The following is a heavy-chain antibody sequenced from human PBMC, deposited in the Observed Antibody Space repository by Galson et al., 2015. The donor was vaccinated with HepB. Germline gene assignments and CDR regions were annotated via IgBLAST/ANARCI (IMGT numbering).Heavy chain of an antibody. J-gene: IGHJ4*02. Sequence: SLRLSCAASGFTFSSYAMHWVRQAPGKGLEWVAVISYDGSNKYYADSVKGRFTISRDNSKNTLYLQMNSLRAEDTAVYYCARPSSWHREGYFDYWGQGTLVTVSS. CDR3: ARPSSWHREGYFDY. V-gene: IGHV3-30-3*01. D-gene: IGHD6-13*01. CDR1: GFTFSSYA. CDR2: ISYDGSNK.